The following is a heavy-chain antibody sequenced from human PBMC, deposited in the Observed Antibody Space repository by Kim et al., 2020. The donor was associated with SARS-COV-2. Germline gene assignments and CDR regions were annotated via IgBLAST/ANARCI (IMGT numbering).Heavy chain of an antibody. J-gene: IGHJ4*02. Sequence: GGSLRLSCTASGFTFGDYAMSWFRQAPGKGLEWVGFIRSKAYGGTTEYAASVKGRFTISRDDSKSIAYLQMNSLKTEDTAVYYCTRVGEGYGDSAYFDYWGQGTLVTVSS. CDR2: IRSKAYGGTT. D-gene: IGHD4-17*01. V-gene: IGHV3-49*03. CDR3: TRVGEGYGDSAYFDY. CDR1: GFTFGDYA.